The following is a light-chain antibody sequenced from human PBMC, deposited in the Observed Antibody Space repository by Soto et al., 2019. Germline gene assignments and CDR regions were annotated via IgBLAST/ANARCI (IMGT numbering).Light chain of an antibody. CDR3: RPYAGTVASV. J-gene: IGLJ1*01. V-gene: IGLV2-23*02. Sequence: ALTQPASVSGSPGQSITISCAGTGSVVGAYNLVSWYQQHPGKAPKLIICEVNTRPSGISNLFSGSKSGDTASLTISGLQAEVESEYFGRPYAGTVASVLGTGTKVTDL. CDR1: GSVVGAYNL. CDR2: EVN.